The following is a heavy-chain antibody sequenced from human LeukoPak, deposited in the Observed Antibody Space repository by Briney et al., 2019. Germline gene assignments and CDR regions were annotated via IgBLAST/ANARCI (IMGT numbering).Heavy chain of an antibody. CDR1: GYTFTSYG. D-gene: IGHD3-3*01. Sequence: GASVKVSCKASGYTFTSYGISWVRQAPGQGLEWMGWISAYNGNTNYAQKLQGRVTMTTDTSTSTAYMELRSLRSDDTAVYYCARDLYDFWSGYYGYFQHWGQGTLVTVSS. V-gene: IGHV1-18*01. CDR3: ARDLYDFWSGYYGYFQH. CDR2: ISAYNGNT. J-gene: IGHJ1*01.